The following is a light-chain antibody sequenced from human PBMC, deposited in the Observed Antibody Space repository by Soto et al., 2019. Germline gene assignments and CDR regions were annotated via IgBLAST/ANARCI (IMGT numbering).Light chain of an antibody. Sequence: QSVLPQTPSVSGTPGQTVTISCSGSSSNIGRNYVYWYQQLPGAAPKLLMYSHNIRPSGVPDRFSASTSGTSASLVISGLRSEGEADYHCATWDDDVSGVVFGAGTKLTVL. CDR2: SHN. CDR3: ATWDDDVSGVV. J-gene: IGLJ2*01. V-gene: IGLV1-47*02. CDR1: SSNIGRNY.